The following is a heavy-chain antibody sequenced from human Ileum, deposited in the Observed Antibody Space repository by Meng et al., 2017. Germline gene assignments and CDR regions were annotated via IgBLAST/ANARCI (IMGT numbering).Heavy chain of an antibody. D-gene: IGHD2-2*01. J-gene: IGHJ1*01. CDR3: ARANLGYCSSTSCRRGEDFQH. V-gene: IGHV3-30*04. Sequence: GESLKISCAASGFTFSSYAMHWVRQAPGKGLEWVAVISYDGSNKYYADSVKGRFTISRDNSKNTLYLQMDSLRAEDTAVYYCARANLGYCSSTSCRRGEDFQHWGQGTLVTVSS. CDR2: ISYDGSNK. CDR1: GFTFSSYA.